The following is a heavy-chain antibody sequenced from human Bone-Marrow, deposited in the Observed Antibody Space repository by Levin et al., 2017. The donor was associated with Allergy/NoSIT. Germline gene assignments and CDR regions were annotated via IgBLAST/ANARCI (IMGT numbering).Heavy chain of an antibody. CDR1: GGSISGSY. J-gene: IGHJ4*02. CDR3: TRLHCSHNCYPGD. Sequence: SQTLSLTCTVSGGSISGSYGSWIRQPPGGGLEWIGYIYYTGSAQYNPSLKSRVAISVDTSRDQFSLELNSVTAADTAVYFCTRLHCSHNCYPGDWSQGILVTVSS. V-gene: IGHV4-59*08. CDR2: IYYTGSA. D-gene: IGHD2-15*01.